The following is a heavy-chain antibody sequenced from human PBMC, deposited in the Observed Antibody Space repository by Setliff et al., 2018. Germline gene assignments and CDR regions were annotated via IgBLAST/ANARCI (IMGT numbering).Heavy chain of an antibody. CDR2: IYTSGST. CDR3: ARAPPNRYSGSYEYFYMDV. CDR1: GGSISSYY. Sequence: SETLSLTCTVSGGSISSYYWSWIRQPPWKGLERIGYIYTSGSTNYNPSLKSRVTISLDTSKNQFSLKLSSVTAADTAVYYCARAPPNRYSGSYEYFYMDVWGKGTTVTVSS. J-gene: IGHJ6*03. D-gene: IGHD1-26*01. V-gene: IGHV4-4*08.